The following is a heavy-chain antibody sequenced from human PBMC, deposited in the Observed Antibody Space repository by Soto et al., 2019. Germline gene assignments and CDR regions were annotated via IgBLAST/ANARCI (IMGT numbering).Heavy chain of an antibody. V-gene: IGHV3-33*01. CDR1: GFTFSRYG. J-gene: IGHJ4*02. Sequence: QVQLVESGGGMVQPGTSLRLSCAASGFTFSRYGIHWVRQAPGKGLEWVAVIWYDGGKKYYADSAKGRFTISRDNSKNTVYLEMSSLRAEDTAVYYCARDLDEKWLDYWGQGTLVTVSS. CDR3: ARDLDEKWLDY. CDR2: IWYDGGKK. D-gene: IGHD6-19*01.